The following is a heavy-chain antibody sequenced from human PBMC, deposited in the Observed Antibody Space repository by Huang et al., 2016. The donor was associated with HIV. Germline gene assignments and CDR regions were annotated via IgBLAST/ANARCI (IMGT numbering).Heavy chain of an antibody. V-gene: IGHV5-51*01. CDR1: GYSFSSYW. CDR2: IYPADSDI. CDR3: ARQHTGYHIFDL. Sequence: EVQLVQSGAEVKKPGESLKISCRVSGYSFSSYWIGWVRQMPGRGLEWMGCIYPADSDIKYSPSFKYQVSISVDKSFDIAYLQWRGLRASDTATYYCARQHTGYHIFDLWGQGTTVTVSS. J-gene: IGHJ6*02. D-gene: IGHD3-9*01.